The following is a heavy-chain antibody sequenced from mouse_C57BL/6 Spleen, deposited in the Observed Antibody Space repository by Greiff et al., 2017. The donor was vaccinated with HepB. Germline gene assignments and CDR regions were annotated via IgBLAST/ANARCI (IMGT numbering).Heavy chain of an antibody. CDR2: IYPGDGDT. CDR1: GYAFSSYW. V-gene: IGHV1-80*01. D-gene: IGHD2-4*01. CDR3: ARVYDYEGFAY. J-gene: IGHJ3*01. Sequence: QVQLKQSGAELVKPGASVKISCKASGYAFSSYWMNWVKQRPGKGLEWIGQIYPGDGDTNYNGKFKGKATLTADKSSSTAYMQLSSLTSEDSAVYFCARVYDYEGFAYWGQGTLVTVSA.